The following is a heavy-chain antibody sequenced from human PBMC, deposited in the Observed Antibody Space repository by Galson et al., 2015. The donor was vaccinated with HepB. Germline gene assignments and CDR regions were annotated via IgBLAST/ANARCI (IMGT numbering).Heavy chain of an antibody. CDR1: GFTFGDYA. CDR3: TREDKGGDGYNFRILNYFDY. D-gene: IGHD5-24*01. Sequence: SLRLSCAASGFTFGDYAMSWFRQAPGKGLEWVGFIRSKAYGGTTEYAASVKGRFTISRDGSKSIAYLQMNSLKTEDTAVYYCTREDKGGDGYNFRILNYFDYWGQGTLVTVSS. CDR2: IRSKAYGGTT. V-gene: IGHV3-49*01. J-gene: IGHJ4*02.